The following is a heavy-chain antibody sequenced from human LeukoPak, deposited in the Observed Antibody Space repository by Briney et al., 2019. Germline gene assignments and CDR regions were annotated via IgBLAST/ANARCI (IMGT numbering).Heavy chain of an antibody. CDR1: GDSVSSNSAA. CDR2: TYYRSKWYN. Sequence: SQTLSLTCAISGDSVSSNSAAWNWIRQSPSRGLEWLGRTYYRSKWYNDYAVSVKSRTTINPDTSKNQFSLQLNSVTPEDTAVYYCARGNDSSSSGYYGMDVWGQGTTVTVSS. D-gene: IGHD6-6*01. V-gene: IGHV6-1*01. J-gene: IGHJ6*02. CDR3: ARGNDSSSSGYYGMDV.